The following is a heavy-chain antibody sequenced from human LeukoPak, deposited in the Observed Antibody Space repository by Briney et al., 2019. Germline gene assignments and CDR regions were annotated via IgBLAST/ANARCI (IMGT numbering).Heavy chain of an antibody. D-gene: IGHD4-23*01. V-gene: IGHV1-18*01. J-gene: IGHJ3*02. CDR1: GYTFTSYG. CDR2: ISAYNGKT. CDR3: ARDRKLNYGGNPESAFDI. Sequence: ASVKVSCKASGYTFTSYGISWVRQAPGQGLEWMGWISAYNGKTNYAQKLQGRVTMTTDTSKSTAYMELRSLRSDDTAVYYCARDRKLNYGGNPESAFDIWGQGTMVTVSS.